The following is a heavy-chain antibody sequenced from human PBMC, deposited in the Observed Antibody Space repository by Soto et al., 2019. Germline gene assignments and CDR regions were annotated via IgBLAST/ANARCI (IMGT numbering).Heavy chain of an antibody. Sequence: GESLKISCKGSGYSFTSYWIGWVRQMPGKGLEWMGIIYPGDSDTRYSPSFQGQVTISADKSISTAYLQWSSLKASDTAMYYCARLTPNDFYYYYGMDVWGQGTTVTDSS. V-gene: IGHV5-51*01. J-gene: IGHJ6*02. D-gene: IGHD1-1*01. CDR3: ARLTPNDFYYYYGMDV. CDR1: GYSFTSYW. CDR2: IYPGDSDT.